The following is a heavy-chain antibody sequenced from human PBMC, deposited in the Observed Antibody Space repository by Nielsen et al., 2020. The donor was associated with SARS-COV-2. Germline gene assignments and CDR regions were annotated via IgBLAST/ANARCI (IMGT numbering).Heavy chain of an antibody. V-gene: IGHV4-38-2*02. CDR3: ASRFFLDY. D-gene: IGHD3-3*01. CDR2: IYHSGST. J-gene: IGHJ4*02. CDR1: GYSISSGYY. Sequence: SETLSLTCTVSGYSISSGYYWGWIRQPPGKGLEWIGSIYHSGSTYYNPSLKSRVTMPVDTSKNQFSLRLSSVTAADTAVYYCASRFFLDYWGQGTLVTVSS.